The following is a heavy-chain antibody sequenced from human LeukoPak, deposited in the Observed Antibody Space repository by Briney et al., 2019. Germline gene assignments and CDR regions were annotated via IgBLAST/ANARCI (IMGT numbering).Heavy chain of an antibody. CDR3: VKDRMRYGDYSFDY. CDR1: GFTFGDYA. V-gene: IGHV3-23*01. CDR2: ISGSGGST. Sequence: GGSLRLSCTASGFTFGDYAMSWVRQAPGKGLEWVSAISGSGGSTYYADSVKGRFTISRDNSKNTLYLQMNSLRAEDTAVYYCVKDRMRYGDYSFDYWGQGTLVTVSS. D-gene: IGHD4-17*01. J-gene: IGHJ4*02.